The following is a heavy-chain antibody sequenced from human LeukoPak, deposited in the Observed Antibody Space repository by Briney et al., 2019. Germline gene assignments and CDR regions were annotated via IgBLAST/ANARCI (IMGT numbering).Heavy chain of an antibody. J-gene: IGHJ4*02. Sequence: GGSLRPSCAASGFTFSSYSMNWVRQAPGKGLEWVSSISSSSSYIYYADSVKGRFTISRDNAKNSLYLQMNSLRAEDTAVYYCARVLVLAPDYWGQGTLVTVSS. CDR2: ISSSSSYI. V-gene: IGHV3-21*01. D-gene: IGHD3-3*01. CDR1: GFTFSSYS. CDR3: ARVLVLAPDY.